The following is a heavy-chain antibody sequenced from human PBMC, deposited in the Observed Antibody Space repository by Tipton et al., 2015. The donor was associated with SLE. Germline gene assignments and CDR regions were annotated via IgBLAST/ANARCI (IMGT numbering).Heavy chain of an antibody. V-gene: IGHV4-31*03. CDR3: AREIVFYGETGYSEGPFDY. D-gene: IGHD3-9*01. CDR2: IYHSGIT. J-gene: IGHJ4*02. Sequence: LSCTVSGGSLSSGPYYWNWIRQHPGKGLEWIGYIYHSGITYDNPSLEGRVSISVDKSKNQFSLNLNSVTAADTAVYYCAREIVFYGETGYSEGPFDYWGQGTLVTVSS. CDR1: GGSLSSGPYY.